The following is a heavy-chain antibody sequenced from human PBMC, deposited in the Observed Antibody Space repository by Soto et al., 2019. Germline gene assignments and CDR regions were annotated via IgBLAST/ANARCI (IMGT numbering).Heavy chain of an antibody. CDR2: INPGNRIT. D-gene: IGHD2-2*02. CDR3: ARGWRVPAAIGSGGYYYGMDV. V-gene: IGHV1-46*01. Sequence: ASVKVSCKTSGYTFTNYFVHWVRQAPGQGLEWMGTINPGNRITKYALKFQGRVTMTRNTSISTAYMELSSLRSEDTAVYYCARGWRVPAAIGSGGYYYGMDVWGQGTTVTVSS. CDR1: GYTFTNYF. J-gene: IGHJ6*02.